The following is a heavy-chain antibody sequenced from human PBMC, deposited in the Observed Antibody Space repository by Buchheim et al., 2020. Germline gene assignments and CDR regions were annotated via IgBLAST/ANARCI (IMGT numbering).Heavy chain of an antibody. J-gene: IGHJ4*02. CDR2: ITHDGSKK. CDR1: GFTFSSRG. V-gene: IGHV3-30*03. D-gene: IGHD4-11*01. CDR3: TSSNPPDY. Sequence: QVQLVEPGGGVVQPGRSLRLSCAASGFTFSSRGMHWVRQAPGKGLEWVAHITHDGSKKYYADSVKGRFTVSRGTPRDTLVLQMNNLRTEDTAVYYCTSSNPPDYWGQGT.